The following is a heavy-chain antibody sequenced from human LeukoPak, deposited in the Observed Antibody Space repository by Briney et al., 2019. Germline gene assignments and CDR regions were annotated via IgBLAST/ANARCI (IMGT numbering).Heavy chain of an antibody. J-gene: IGHJ3*02. V-gene: IGHV3-23*01. CDR2: ISGNGDGT. CDR1: GFTFSSYG. CDR3: AKDPNGDYIGTFDI. Sequence: GGSLRLSCAASGFTFSSYGMTWVRQAPGKGLEWVSSISGNGDGTQYAASVQGRFTISRDNSKNTLYLQMNNLRAEDTAIYYCAKDPNGDYIGTFDIWGQGTMVTVSS. D-gene: IGHD4-17*01.